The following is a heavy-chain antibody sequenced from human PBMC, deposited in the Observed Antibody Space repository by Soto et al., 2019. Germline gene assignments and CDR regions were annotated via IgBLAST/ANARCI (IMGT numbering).Heavy chain of an antibody. CDR3: ARESEDLTSNFDY. CDR2: ISSTTNYI. Sequence: EVQLVESGGGLVKPGGSLRLSXXXXGFTFTRYSMNWVRQAPGKGLEWVSSISSTTNYIYYGDSMKGRFTISRDNAKNSLYLEMNSLRAEDTAVYYCARESEDLTSNFDYWGQGTLVTVSS. V-gene: IGHV3-21*06. CDR1: GFTFTRYS. J-gene: IGHJ4*02.